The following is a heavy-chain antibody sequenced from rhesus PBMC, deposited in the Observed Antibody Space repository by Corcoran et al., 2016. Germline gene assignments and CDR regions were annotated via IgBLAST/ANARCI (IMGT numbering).Heavy chain of an antibody. V-gene: IGHV4-173*01. CDR3: ARAEGRWCLDY. CDR2: ISGSGVST. CDR1: GGSISSHY. J-gene: IGHJ4*01. Sequence: QLQLQESGPGLVKPSETLSLTCAVSGGSISSHYWTWIRQPPGKGLEWIGRISGSGVSTPYNPSLKGRVTMSTDTSKNQFSLKLTPGTAADTAVHYWARAEGRWCLDYWGQGVLVTVSS. D-gene: IGHD2-39*02.